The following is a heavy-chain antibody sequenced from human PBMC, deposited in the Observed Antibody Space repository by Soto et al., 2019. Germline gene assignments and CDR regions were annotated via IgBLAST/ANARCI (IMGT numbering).Heavy chain of an antibody. V-gene: IGHV3-53*02. CDR3: ARDLGRDFGDYAAFDF. J-gene: IGHJ3*01. D-gene: IGHD4-17*01. Sequence: EVQLVETGGGLIQPGGSLRLSCVVSGFTVSSNYMSWVRQAPGKGLEWVSVIYSGGSTYYADSVKGRFTISRDHSKNTLYLQMNSLRAEDTAVYYCARDLGRDFGDYAAFDFWGQGTMVTVSS. CDR2: IYSGGST. CDR1: GFTVSSNY.